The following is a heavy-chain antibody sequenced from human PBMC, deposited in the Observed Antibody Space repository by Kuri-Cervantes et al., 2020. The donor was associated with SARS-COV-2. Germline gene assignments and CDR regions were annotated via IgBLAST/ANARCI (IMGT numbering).Heavy chain of an antibody. CDR1: GFTFSSYA. D-gene: IGHD3-22*01. Sequence: ETLSLTCAASGFTFSSYAMSWVRQAPGKGLEWVSAISGSGGSTYYADSVKGRYTISRDNAKNSLYLQMNSLRAEDTAVYYCARDSYYDSPGHWGQGTLVTVSS. CDR3: ARDSYYDSPGH. CDR2: ISGSGGST. V-gene: IGHV3-23*01. J-gene: IGHJ4*02.